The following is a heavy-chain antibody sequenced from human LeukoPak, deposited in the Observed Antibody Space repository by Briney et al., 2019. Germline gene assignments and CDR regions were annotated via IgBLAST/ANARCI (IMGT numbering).Heavy chain of an antibody. Sequence: GGSLSLSCAASGFTVCSDYMSCVRQAPGKGLGWVSVIYSGGSTYYADSVKGRFTISRDNSKNTVYLQMNSLRAEDTALYYCAKDQTGRYFDWFPPSDYGGQGTLVTVSS. CDR2: IYSGGST. D-gene: IGHD3-9*01. CDR1: GFTVCSDY. CDR3: AKDQTGRYFDWFPPSDY. J-gene: IGHJ4*02. V-gene: IGHV3-53*01.